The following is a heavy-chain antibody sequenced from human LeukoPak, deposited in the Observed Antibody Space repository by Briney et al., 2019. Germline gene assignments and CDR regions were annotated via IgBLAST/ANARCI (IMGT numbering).Heavy chain of an antibody. J-gene: IGHJ4*02. Sequence: GESLKISCRASADTLSNYWIAWVRQVSGKGLESVGFISPIDSDTRYSPSFQGQVTISVDISSTTAYLQWSSLKASDTAMYYCAATSGFYESLDFWGQGTLVTVSS. CDR2: ISPIDSDT. V-gene: IGHV5-51*01. D-gene: IGHD5-12*01. CDR1: ADTLSNYW. CDR3: AATSGFYESLDF.